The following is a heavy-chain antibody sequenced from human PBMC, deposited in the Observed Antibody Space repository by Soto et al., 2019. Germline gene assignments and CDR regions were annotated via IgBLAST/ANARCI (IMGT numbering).Heavy chain of an antibody. D-gene: IGHD2-15*01. CDR2: INHSGST. J-gene: IGHJ4*02. CDR1: GGSFSGYY. V-gene: IGHV4-34*01. Sequence: SETLSLTCAVYGGSFSGYYWSWIRQPPGKGLEWIGEINHSGSTNYNPSLKSRVTISVDTSKNQFSLKLSSVTAADTAVYYCARGQGYCSGGSCSDYWGQGTLVTVSS. CDR3: ARGQGYCSGGSCSDY.